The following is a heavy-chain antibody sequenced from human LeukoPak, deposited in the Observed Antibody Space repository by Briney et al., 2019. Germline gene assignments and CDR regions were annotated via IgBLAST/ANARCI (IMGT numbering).Heavy chain of an antibody. D-gene: IGHD3-9*01. V-gene: IGHV4-59*08. CDR1: GGSISSYY. J-gene: IGHJ4*02. CDR2: IYYSGST. Sequence: PSETLSLTCTVSGGSISSYYWSWIRQPPGKGLEWIGYIYYSGSTYYNPSLKSRVTISVDTSKNQFSLKLSSVTAADTAVYYCASVRVLTGYYVHYFDYWGQGTLVTVSS. CDR3: ASVRVLTGYYVHYFDY.